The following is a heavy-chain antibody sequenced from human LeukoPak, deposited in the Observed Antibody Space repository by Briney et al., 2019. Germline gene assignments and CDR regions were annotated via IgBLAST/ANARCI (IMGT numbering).Heavy chain of an antibody. CDR1: GFTFSSNY. V-gene: IGHV3-66*01. Sequence: SGGSLRLSCAASGFTFSSNYMSWVRHAPGKGLEWVSIIYSGGRTHYADSVKGRFTISRDNSKNTLYLQMNSLRVEDTAVYHCARYCSGGSCYSSGAFDIWGQGTMVTVSS. CDR3: ARYCSGGSCYSSGAFDI. J-gene: IGHJ3*02. D-gene: IGHD2-15*01. CDR2: IYSGGRT.